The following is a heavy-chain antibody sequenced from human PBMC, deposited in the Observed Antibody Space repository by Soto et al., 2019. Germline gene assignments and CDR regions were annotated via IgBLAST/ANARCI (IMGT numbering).Heavy chain of an antibody. Sequence: QITLNESGPTLVKPTQTLTLTCTFSGFSLSTRDVGVGWIRQPPGEALEWLGVVYWDDSKTYSPSLESRLTIPKATPKNQVVLRMTKMDPVDTATYYCAHCRGGVASFWGQGTLVTVSS. J-gene: IGHJ4*02. CDR1: GFSLSTRDVG. V-gene: IGHV2-5*02. CDR2: VYWDDSK. D-gene: IGHD2-2*01. CDR3: AHCRGGVASF.